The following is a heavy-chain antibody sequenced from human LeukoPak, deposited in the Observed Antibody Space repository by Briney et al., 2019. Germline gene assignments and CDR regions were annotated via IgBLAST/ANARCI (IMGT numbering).Heavy chain of an antibody. J-gene: IGHJ4*02. D-gene: IGHD3-22*01. CDR3: ARVAIYYYDSSTAGRLEDY. V-gene: IGHV1-2*06. CDR2: INPNSGGT. CDR1: GYTFTGYY. Sequence: ASVKVSCKASGYTFTGYYMHWVRQAPGQGLEWMGRINPNSGGTNYAQKFQGRVTMTRDTSISTAYMEVSRLRSDDTAVYYCARVAIYYYDSSTAGRLEDYWGQGTLVTVSP.